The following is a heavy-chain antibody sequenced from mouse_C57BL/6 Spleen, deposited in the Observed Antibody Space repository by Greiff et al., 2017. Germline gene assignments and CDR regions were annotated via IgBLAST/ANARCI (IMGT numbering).Heavy chain of an antibody. Sequence: VQLQESGAELVKPGASVKISCKASGYAFSSYWMNWVKQRPGKGLEWIGQIYPGDSDTNYNGKFKGKATLTADKSSSTAYMQLSSLSAEDSAVYFCARDGSYYGAFDYWGQGTTLTVSS. CDR2: IYPGDSDT. CDR3: ARDGSYYGAFDY. CDR1: GYAFSSYW. D-gene: IGHD2-1*01. J-gene: IGHJ2*01. V-gene: IGHV1-80*01.